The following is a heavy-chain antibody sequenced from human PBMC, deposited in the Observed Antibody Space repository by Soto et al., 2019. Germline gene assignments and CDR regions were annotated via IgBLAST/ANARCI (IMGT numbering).Heavy chain of an antibody. J-gene: IGHJ4*02. CDR3: AKDRRRYRYGEDFDY. D-gene: IGHD5-18*01. CDR2: ISWNSGSI. Sequence: GGSLRLSCAASGFTFDDYAMHWVRQAPGKGLEWVSGISWNSGSIGYADSVKGRFTISRDNAKNSLFLQMNSLRAEDTALYYCAKDRRRYRYGEDFDYWGQGTLVTVSS. CDR1: GFTFDDYA. V-gene: IGHV3-9*01.